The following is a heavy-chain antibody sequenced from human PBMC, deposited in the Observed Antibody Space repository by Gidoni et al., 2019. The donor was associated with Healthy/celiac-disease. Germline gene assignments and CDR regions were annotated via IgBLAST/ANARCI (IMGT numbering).Heavy chain of an antibody. CDR3: ERVQGQGYCSGGSCYSDY. J-gene: IGHJ4*02. Sequence: DVQLVESGGGLVQPGWFLSLSCSASGFTSSSYEMNWVRQDPGKGLEWVSYINSSGSAIIYADSGNGRFNISRDNAKNSLYRQMNSLRAEDTAVYYCERVQGQGYCSGGSCYSDYWGQGTLVTVSS. D-gene: IGHD2-15*01. V-gene: IGHV3-48*03. CDR2: INSSGSAI. CDR1: GFTSSSYE.